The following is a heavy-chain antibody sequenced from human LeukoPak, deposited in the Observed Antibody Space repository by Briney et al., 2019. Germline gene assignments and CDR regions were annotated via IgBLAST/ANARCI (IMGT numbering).Heavy chain of an antibody. V-gene: IGHV3-7*01. Sequence: GGSLRLSCAASGFTYSDYWMMWVRQTPGKGLEWVAQISKDGSEKYYVDSVRGRFTISRDNSKNTLYLQMNSLRAEDTAVYYCAKDQGTGTTIDYWGQGTLVTVSS. CDR3: AKDQGTGTTIDY. D-gene: IGHD1-14*01. J-gene: IGHJ4*02. CDR2: ISKDGSEK. CDR1: GFTYSDYW.